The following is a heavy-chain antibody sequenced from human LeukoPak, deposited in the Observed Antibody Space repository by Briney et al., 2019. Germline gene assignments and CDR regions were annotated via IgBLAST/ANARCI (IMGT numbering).Heavy chain of an antibody. CDR2: ISSSGSTI. J-gene: IGHJ4*02. CDR1: GFTFSDYY. Sequence: GGSLRLSCAASGFTFSDYYMSWIRQAPGKGLEWVSYISSSGSTIYYADSVKGRFTISRDNAKNSLYLQMNSLRAEDTAVYYCARDPNYYYDNPGRFDYWGQGTLVTVSS. D-gene: IGHD3-22*01. CDR3: ARDPNYYYDNPGRFDY. V-gene: IGHV3-11*01.